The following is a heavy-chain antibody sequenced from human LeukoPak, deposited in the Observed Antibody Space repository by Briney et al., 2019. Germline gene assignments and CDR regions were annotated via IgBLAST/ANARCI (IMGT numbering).Heavy chain of an antibody. D-gene: IGHD5-12*01. V-gene: IGHV3-74*01. J-gene: IGHJ4*02. CDR3: ARVGSGTTRDY. Sequence: GGSLRLSCVASGFTFSTYWMNWVRQAPGKGLEWVSRISSDGSTPSYAESVKGRFTISRDNAKNTLYLQLHSLRVEDTAVYYCARVGSGTTRDYWGQGTLVTVSS. CDR1: GFTFSTYW. CDR2: ISSDGSTP.